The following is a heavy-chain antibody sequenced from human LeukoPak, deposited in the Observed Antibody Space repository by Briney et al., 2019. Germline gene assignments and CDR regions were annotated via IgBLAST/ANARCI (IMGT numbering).Heavy chain of an antibody. V-gene: IGHV3-23*01. CDR1: GFTFGSYA. D-gene: IGHD1-26*01. CDR2: ISGSGGSP. Sequence: GGSLRLSCAASGFTFGSYAMSWVRQAPGKGLEWVSTISGSGGSPYYADSVKGRFTISRDNAKNSLHLQMNSLRAEDTAVYYCARGGATFEHWGQGTLVTVSS. CDR3: ARGGATFEH. J-gene: IGHJ4*02.